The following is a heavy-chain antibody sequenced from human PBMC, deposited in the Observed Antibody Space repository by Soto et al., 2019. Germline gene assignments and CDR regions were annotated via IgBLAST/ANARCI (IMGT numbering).Heavy chain of an antibody. CDR1: GGTFSSYA. J-gene: IGHJ6*02. CDR2: IIPIFGTA. CDR3: ARVSVVVPAARIPTLYYGMDV. D-gene: IGHD2-2*01. Sequence: ASVKVSCKASGGTFSSYAISWVRQAPGQGLEWIGGIIPIFGTANYAQKFQGRVTITADESTSTAYMELSSLRSEDTAVYYCARVSVVVPAARIPTLYYGMDVWGQGTTVTVSS. V-gene: IGHV1-69*13.